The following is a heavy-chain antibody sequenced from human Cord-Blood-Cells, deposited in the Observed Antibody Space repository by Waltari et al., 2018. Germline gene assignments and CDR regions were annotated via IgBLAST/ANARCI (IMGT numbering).Heavy chain of an antibody. CDR2: ISGSGGST. Sequence: EVXXXXXGXGLVXXVGSLRLSCAASGFTFSSNAISWVRQAPGKGLEWVSAISGSGGSTYYADSVKGRFTISRDNSKNTLYLQMNSLRAEDTAVYYCATLRDAFDIWGQGTMVTVSS. J-gene: IGHJ3*02. V-gene: IGHV3-23*01. CDR3: ATLRDAFDI. CDR1: GFTFSSNA.